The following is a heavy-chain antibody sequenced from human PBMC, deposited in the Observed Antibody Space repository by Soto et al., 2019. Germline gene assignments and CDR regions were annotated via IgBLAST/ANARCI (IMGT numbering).Heavy chain of an antibody. CDR1: GFSLSTSGVG. D-gene: IGHD3-9*01. Sequence: QITLKESGPTLVKPTQTLTLTCTFSGFSLSTSGVGVGWIRQPPGKALEWLALIYWDDDKRYSPSLKSRLTITKDTSKNQVVLTMTNMDPVDTATYYCAHYYFDWLLHNQSFDYWGQGTLVTVSS. J-gene: IGHJ4*02. CDR2: IYWDDDK. CDR3: AHYYFDWLLHNQSFDY. V-gene: IGHV2-5*02.